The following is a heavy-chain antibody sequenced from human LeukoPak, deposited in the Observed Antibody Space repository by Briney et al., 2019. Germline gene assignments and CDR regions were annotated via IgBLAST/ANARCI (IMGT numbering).Heavy chain of an antibody. J-gene: IGHJ4*02. CDR3: ARGSSSGYYYESPFDY. D-gene: IGHD3-22*01. CDR1: GGSIRSSYYY. Sequence: PSETLSLTCTVSGGSIRSSYYYWGWIRQPPGKGLEWIGSIFYSGSTYYNPSPKSRVTISVDTSKSQFSLKLSSVTVADTAVYYCARGSSSGYYYESPFDYWGQGTLVTVSS. CDR2: IFYSGST. V-gene: IGHV4-39*01.